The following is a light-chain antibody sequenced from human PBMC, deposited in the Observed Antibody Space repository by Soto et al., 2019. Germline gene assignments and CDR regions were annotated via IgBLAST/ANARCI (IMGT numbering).Light chain of an antibody. CDR2: QVS. J-gene: IGLJ1*01. CDR1: SSDVGNYNY. CDR3: SSYTTSSTLYV. Sequence: QSALTQPASVSGSPGQSITISCTGTSSDVGNYNYVSWYQQHPGKAPQLMIFQVSNRASGVSNRFSGSKSGDTASLTISGLQAEDEADHYCSSYTTSSTLYVFGTGTKLTVL. V-gene: IGLV2-14*01.